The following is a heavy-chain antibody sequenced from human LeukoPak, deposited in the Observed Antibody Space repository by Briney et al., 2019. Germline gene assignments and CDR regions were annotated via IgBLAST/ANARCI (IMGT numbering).Heavy chain of an antibody. J-gene: IGHJ4*02. V-gene: IGHV3-23*03. CDR1: GFTFSIYA. CDR3: ARNREQQLVLDY. Sequence: GGSLRLSCAASGFTFSIYAMTWVRQAPGKGLEWVSVIYSGGTTYYADSMKGRFTISRDNAKNSLYLQMNSLRAEDTAVYYCARNREQQLVLDYWGQGTLVTVSS. D-gene: IGHD6-13*01. CDR2: IYSGGTT.